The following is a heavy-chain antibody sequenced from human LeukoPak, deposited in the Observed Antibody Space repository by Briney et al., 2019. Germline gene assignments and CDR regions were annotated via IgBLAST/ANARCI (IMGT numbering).Heavy chain of an antibody. J-gene: IGHJ4*02. CDR3: TRGHYSNTL. CDR1: GFIVSDKY. V-gene: IGHV3-66*01. Sequence: TGGSLRLSCAASGFIVSDKYMSWVRQALGKGLEWISVIYSDGNTYYSDSVKGRFTISRDNSKNTLLLQMDSLRVEDTAVYYCTRGHYSNTLGGQGTLVTVSS. CDR2: IYSDGNT. D-gene: IGHD6-13*01.